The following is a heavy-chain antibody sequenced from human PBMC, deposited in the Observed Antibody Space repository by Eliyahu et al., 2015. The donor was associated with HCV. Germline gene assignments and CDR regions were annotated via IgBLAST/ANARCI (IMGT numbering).Heavy chain of an antibody. Sequence: QVTLKESGPVLVKPTETLTLTCTVSGFSLSNARMGVSWIRQXPGKALEWLAXIFSNYEKXYSTSXKSGLTISKDTXKSQVVLTMTNMDPVDTATYYCARIFWNRYYYGMDVWGQGTTVTVSS. J-gene: IGHJ6*02. V-gene: IGHV2-26*01. D-gene: IGHD1-1*01. CDR1: GFSLSNARMG. CDR2: IFSNYEK. CDR3: ARIFWNRYYYGMDV.